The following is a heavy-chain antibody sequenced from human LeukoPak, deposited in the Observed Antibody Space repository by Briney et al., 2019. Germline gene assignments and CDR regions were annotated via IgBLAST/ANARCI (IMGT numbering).Heavy chain of an antibody. J-gene: IGHJ5*02. CDR1: GGTFSSNA. CDR2: IIPIFGTA. CDR3: ARAVPAAIRGNWFDP. Sequence: SVKVSCKXSGGTFSSNAISWVRQAPRQGLEWMGRIIPIFGTANYAQKFLGRVTITADESSSTAYMELSSLRSEDTAVYYCARAVPAAIRGNWFDPWGQGTLVTVSS. V-gene: IGHV1-69*13. D-gene: IGHD2-2*02.